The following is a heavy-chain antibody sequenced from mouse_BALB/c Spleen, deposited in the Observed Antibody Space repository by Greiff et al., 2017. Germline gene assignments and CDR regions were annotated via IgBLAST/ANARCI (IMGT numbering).Heavy chain of an antibody. Sequence: VQLQQSGAELVRPGSSVKISCKASGYAFSSYWMNWVKQRPGQGLEWIGQIYPGDGDTNYNGKFKGKATLTAAKSSSTAYMQLSSLTSEDSAVYFCAKKEYRITGAMDYWGQGTSVTVSS. CDR1: GYAFSSYW. CDR3: AKKEYRITGAMDY. CDR2: IYPGDGDT. D-gene: IGHD2-14*01. V-gene: IGHV1-80*01. J-gene: IGHJ4*01.